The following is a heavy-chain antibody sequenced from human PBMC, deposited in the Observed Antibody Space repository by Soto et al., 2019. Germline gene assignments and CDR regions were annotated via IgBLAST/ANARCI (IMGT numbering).Heavy chain of an antibody. CDR1: GFSFSSYA. V-gene: IGHV3-30-3*01. J-gene: IGHJ5*02. CDR2: ISHDGINK. D-gene: IGHD6-19*01. Sequence: QLRLVESGGGVVQPGSSLRLSCTASGFSFSSYAIYWFRQPPGKGLEWVAVISHDGINKHYADSVKGRVTVSRDNSNHSLDLQLNSLRGEDTAMYYCARDMYSSDYFVKWFEPWGQGTLVTVSS. CDR3: ARDMYSSDYFVKWFEP.